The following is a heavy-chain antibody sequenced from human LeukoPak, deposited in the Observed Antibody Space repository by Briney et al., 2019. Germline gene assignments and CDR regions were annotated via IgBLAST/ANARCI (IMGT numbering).Heavy chain of an antibody. D-gene: IGHD1-26*01. V-gene: IGHV1-2*02. J-gene: IGHJ4*02. Sequence: ASVKVSCKTSGYTFTGYFIHWVRQAPGQGLEWMGWINPNTGDTNYAQKFQGRVIMTRDTSISTAYMEVNRLTSVDTAVYYCARDLFSGGYDYWGQGTLVTVSS. CDR3: ARDLFSGGYDY. CDR1: GYTFTGYF. CDR2: INPNTGDT.